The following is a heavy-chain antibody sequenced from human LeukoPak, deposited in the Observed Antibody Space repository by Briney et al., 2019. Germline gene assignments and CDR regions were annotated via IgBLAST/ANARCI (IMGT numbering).Heavy chain of an antibody. J-gene: IGHJ4*02. D-gene: IGHD3-9*01. CDR3: AKDHQLRYFDWFTESGFDY. V-gene: IGHV3-23*01. Sequence: GGSLRLSCAASGLTFSSYAMSWVRQAPGKGLEWVSAISGSGGSTYYADSVKGRFTISRDNSKNTLYLQMNSLRAEDTAVYYCAKDHQLRYFDWFTESGFDYWGQGTLVTVSS. CDR1: GLTFSSYA. CDR2: ISGSGGST.